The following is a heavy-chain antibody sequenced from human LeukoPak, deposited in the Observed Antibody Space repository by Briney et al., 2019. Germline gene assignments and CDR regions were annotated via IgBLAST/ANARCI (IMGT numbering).Heavy chain of an antibody. V-gene: IGHV3-21*01. Sequence: GGSLRLSCAASGFTFSSYSMNWVRQAPGKGLEWVSSISSSSSYIYYADSVKGRFTISRDNATNSLYLQMNSLRAEDTAVYYCARAHYDILTGPNYFDYWGQGTLVTVSS. CDR2: ISSSSSYI. CDR3: ARAHYDILTGPNYFDY. D-gene: IGHD3-9*01. CDR1: GFTFSSYS. J-gene: IGHJ4*02.